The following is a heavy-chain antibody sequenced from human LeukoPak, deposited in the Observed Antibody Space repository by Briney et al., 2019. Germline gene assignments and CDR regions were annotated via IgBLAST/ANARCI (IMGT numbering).Heavy chain of an antibody. CDR3: ARGGSWYTDY. Sequence: GGSLRLSCAASGFTFSSYAMSWVRQAPGKGLEWVANIKQDGSEKSHVDSVKGRFTISRDNAKNSLYLQMNSLRVEDTAVYYCARGGSWYTDYWGQGTLVTVSS. V-gene: IGHV3-7*03. J-gene: IGHJ4*02. CDR2: IKQDGSEK. CDR1: GFTFSSYA. D-gene: IGHD6-13*01.